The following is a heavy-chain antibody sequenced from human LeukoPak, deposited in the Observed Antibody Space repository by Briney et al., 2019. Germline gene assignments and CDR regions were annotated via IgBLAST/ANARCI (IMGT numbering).Heavy chain of an antibody. CDR1: GFTFSDYS. CDR3: AKCQIWGSYQTDY. D-gene: IGHD3-16*02. J-gene: IGHJ4*02. CDR2: ISGSGGST. Sequence: GGSLRLSCAASGFTFSDYSMNWVRQAPGKGLEWVSAISGSGGSTYYADSVKGRFTISRDNSKNTLYLQMNSLRAEDTAVYYCAKCQIWGSYQTDYWGQGTLVTVSS. V-gene: IGHV3-23*01.